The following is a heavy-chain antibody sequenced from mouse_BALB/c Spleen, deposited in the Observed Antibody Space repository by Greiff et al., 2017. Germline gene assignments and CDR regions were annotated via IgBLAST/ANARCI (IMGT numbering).Heavy chain of an antibody. J-gene: IGHJ1*01. CDR3: ARDYYGSYWYFDV. V-gene: IGHV1-55*01. D-gene: IGHD1-2*01. CDR1: GYNFTSYW. CDR2: IYPGSGST. Sequence: QVQLQQSGAELVKPGTSVKLSCKASGYNFTSYWINWVKLRPGQGLEWIGDIYPGSGSTNYNEKFKSKATLTVDTSSSTAYMQLSSLASEDSALYYCARDYYGSYWYFDVWGAGTTVTVSS.